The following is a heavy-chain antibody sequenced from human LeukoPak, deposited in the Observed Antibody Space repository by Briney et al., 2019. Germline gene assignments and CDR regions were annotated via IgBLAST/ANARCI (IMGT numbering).Heavy chain of an antibody. CDR1: GGSISSYY. J-gene: IGHJ4*02. D-gene: IGHD5-18*01. CDR3: ARSSGYSYGYGVDY. V-gene: IGHV4-59*01. CDR2: IYYSGST. Sequence: PSETLSLTCTVSGGSISSYYWSWLRQPPGKGLEWIGYIYYSGSTNYNPSLKSRVTISVDTSKNQFSLKLSSVTAADTAVYYCARSSGYSYGYGVDYWGQGTLVTVSS.